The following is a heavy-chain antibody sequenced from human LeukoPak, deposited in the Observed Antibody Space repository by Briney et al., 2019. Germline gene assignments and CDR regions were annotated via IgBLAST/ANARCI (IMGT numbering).Heavy chain of an antibody. J-gene: IGHJ4*02. CDR1: RFTFSSYA. D-gene: IGHD2-15*01. CDR3: ARDVVGGYCSDGDCYTGGDY. CDR2: VSGSGAST. V-gene: IGHV3-23*01. Sequence: GGSLRLSCAASRFTFSSYAMTWVRQAPGKGLEWVSAVSGSGASTFYADSAKGRFTISRDNSRNTLYLQMNSLRAEDTAVYYCARDVVGGYCSDGDCYTGGDYWGQGTLVTVSS.